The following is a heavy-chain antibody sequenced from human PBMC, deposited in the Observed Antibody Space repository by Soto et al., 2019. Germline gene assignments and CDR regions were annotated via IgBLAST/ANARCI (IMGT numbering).Heavy chain of an antibody. CDR1: GGTFSSYA. Sequence: QVQLVQSGAEVKKPGSSVKVSCKASGGTFSSYAISWVRQAPGQGLEWMGGIIPIFGTANYAQKFQGRVTITADESTSTAYMELSSLRSEDTPVYYCASGAYYYDSSGYYDPFDYWGQGTLVTVSS. CDR3: ASGAYYYDSSGYYDPFDY. CDR2: IIPIFGTA. J-gene: IGHJ4*02. V-gene: IGHV1-69*01. D-gene: IGHD3-22*01.